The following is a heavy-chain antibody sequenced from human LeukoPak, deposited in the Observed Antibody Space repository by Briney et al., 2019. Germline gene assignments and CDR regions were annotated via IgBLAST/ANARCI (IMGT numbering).Heavy chain of an antibody. D-gene: IGHD3-22*01. CDR1: GFTFSTYW. J-gene: IGHJ6*03. Sequence: PGGSLRLSCADSGFTFSTYWMSWVRQVPGKGLEWVASIKPDGSEKYYVDSVKGRFTISRDTAKNSLFLQMNSLRAEDTAIYYCARDYFDSSDYPQTYYYYYMDVWGKGTTVTVSS. CDR2: IKPDGSEK. V-gene: IGHV3-7*01. CDR3: ARDYFDSSDYPQTYYYYYMDV.